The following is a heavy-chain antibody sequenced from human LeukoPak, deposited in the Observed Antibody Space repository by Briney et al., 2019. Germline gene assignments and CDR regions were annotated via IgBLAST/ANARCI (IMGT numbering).Heavy chain of an antibody. Sequence: QTLSLTCAISGDSVSSNSAAWNWIRPSPSRGLEWLGRTYYRSKWYNDYAVSVKSRITINPDTSKNQFSLQLNSVTPEDTAVYYCARGGVVPAAKNPNWFDPWGQGTLVTVSS. CDR3: ARGGVVPAAKNPNWFDP. V-gene: IGHV6-1*01. CDR2: TYYRSKWYN. D-gene: IGHD2-2*01. J-gene: IGHJ5*02. CDR1: GDSVSSNSAA.